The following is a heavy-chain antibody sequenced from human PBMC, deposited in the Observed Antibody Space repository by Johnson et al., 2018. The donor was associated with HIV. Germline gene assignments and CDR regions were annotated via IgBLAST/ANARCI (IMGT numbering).Heavy chain of an antibody. Sequence: EVQLVESGGGLVQPGRSLRLSCAASGFTFDDYAMHWVRQAPGKGLEWVSGISCNGGSIGYADSVKGRFTISRDNAKNSLYLQMNSLRAEDTALYYCAKGYSSSWNDAFDIWGQGTMVTVSS. CDR3: AKGYSSSWNDAFDI. CDR2: ISCNGGSI. CDR1: GFTFDDYA. V-gene: IGHV3-9*01. J-gene: IGHJ3*02. D-gene: IGHD6-13*01.